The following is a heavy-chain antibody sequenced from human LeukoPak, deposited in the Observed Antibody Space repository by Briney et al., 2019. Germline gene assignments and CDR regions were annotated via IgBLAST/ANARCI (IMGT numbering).Heavy chain of an antibody. J-gene: IGHJ4*02. D-gene: IGHD3-10*01. CDR3: ARAPSGFGELTG. CDR1: GGSISSGGYY. Sequence: SQTLSLTCTVSGGSISSGGYYWSWIRQHPGKGLEWIGYIYYSGSTYYNPSLKSRATISVDTSKNQFSLKLSSVTAADTAVYYCARAPSGFGELTGWGQGTLVTVSS. CDR2: IYYSGST. V-gene: IGHV4-31*03.